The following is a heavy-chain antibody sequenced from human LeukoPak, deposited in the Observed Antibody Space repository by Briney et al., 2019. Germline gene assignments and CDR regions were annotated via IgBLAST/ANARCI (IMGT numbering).Heavy chain of an antibody. V-gene: IGHV1-2*02. CDR3: ATHQGCCSSTSCYYDYYYYGMDV. Sequence: GASVQVSCKASGYTFTGYYMHWVRQAPGQGIEWKGWINPNSGGTNYAQKFQGRVTMTRDTSISTAYMELSRLRSDDTAVYYCATHQGCCSSTSCYYDYYYYGMDVWGQGTTVTVSS. CDR2: INPNSGGT. CDR1: GYTFTGYY. J-gene: IGHJ6*02. D-gene: IGHD2-2*01.